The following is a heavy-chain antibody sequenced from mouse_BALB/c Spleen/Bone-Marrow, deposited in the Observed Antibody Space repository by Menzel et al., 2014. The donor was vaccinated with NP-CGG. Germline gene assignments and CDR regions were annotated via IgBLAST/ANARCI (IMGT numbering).Heavy chain of an antibody. CDR3: ARSHFYGNYFDY. D-gene: IGHD2-1*01. J-gene: IGHJ2*01. Sequence: EVQGVESGGGLVQPGGSRKLSCAASGFTFSNFGMHWFRQSPEKGLEWVAFVSTGSTIIYYADTVKGRFTISRDNPENTLFLQMTSLRSEDTAIYYCARSHFYGNYFDYWGQGTTPTVSS. CDR1: GFTFSNFG. V-gene: IGHV5-17*02. CDR2: VSTGSTII.